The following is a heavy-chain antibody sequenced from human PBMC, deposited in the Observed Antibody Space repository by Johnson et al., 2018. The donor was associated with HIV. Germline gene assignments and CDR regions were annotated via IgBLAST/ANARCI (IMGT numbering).Heavy chain of an antibody. CDR3: AKGGSYAPFDAFDI. V-gene: IGHV3-9*01. D-gene: IGHD1-26*01. Sequence: VQLVESGGGVVQPGRSLRLSCAASGFTFDDYAMHWVRQAPGKGLEWVSGISWNSGSIGYADSVKGRFTISRDNAKNSLYLQMNSLRAEDTAVYYWAKGGSYAPFDAFDIWGRGTMVTVSS. CDR1: GFTFDDYA. CDR2: ISWNSGSI. J-gene: IGHJ3*02.